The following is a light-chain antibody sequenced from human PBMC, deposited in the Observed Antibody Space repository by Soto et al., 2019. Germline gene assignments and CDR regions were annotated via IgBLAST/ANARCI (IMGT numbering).Light chain of an antibody. CDR1: QSISTN. CDR3: QQSYSTLYT. CDR2: AAS. V-gene: IGKV1-39*01. Sequence: DLPMTQSPSSLSASVGDRVTITCRASQSISTNLSWYQKKPGKAPKLLIHAASSLQSGVPSRFSGSGSGTDFTLTISSLQPEDFAVYYCQQSYSTLYTFGQGTNLEIK. J-gene: IGKJ2*01.